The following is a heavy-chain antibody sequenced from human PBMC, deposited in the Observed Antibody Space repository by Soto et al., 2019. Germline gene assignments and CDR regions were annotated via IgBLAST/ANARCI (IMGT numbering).Heavy chain of an antibody. CDR1: GGSFSGHS. CDR3: STSAYDTNGYYRFDP. CDR2: INHSGRV. V-gene: IGHV4-34*01. D-gene: IGHD3-22*01. Sequence: QVQLQQWGAGLLKPSETLSLTCAVDGGSFSGHSWTWIRQSPGKGLEWIGDINHSGRVNYSPSLKRRDTISLDTSKNQFSLTLSAVTASDTAMYYCSTSAYDTNGYYRFDPWGQGTLVTVSS. J-gene: IGHJ5*01.